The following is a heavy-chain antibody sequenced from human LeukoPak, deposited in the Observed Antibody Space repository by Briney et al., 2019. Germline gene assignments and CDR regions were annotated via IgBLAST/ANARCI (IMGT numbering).Heavy chain of an antibody. Sequence: GGSLRLSCAASGFTFRTYWMHWVRQAPEKGLVWVARINSDGSSMSYADSVKGRFTVSRDNAKNTLYLQVNRLRAEDTAMYYCARGGYSDRWGQGTLVTVSS. D-gene: IGHD3-22*01. CDR1: GFTFRTYW. V-gene: IGHV3-74*01. J-gene: IGHJ4*02. CDR2: INSDGSSM. CDR3: ARGGYSDR.